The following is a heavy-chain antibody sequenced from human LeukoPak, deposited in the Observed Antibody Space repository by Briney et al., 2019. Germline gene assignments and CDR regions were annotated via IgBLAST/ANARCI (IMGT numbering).Heavy chain of an antibody. V-gene: IGHV4-39*01. CDR2: IYYSGST. D-gene: IGHD5-18*01. J-gene: IGHJ4*02. CDR3: ARRLDTSMVRGGSFDY. Sequence: SETLSLTCTVSGGSISSSSYYWGWVRQPPGKGLEWIGNIYYSGSTYYNPSLKSRVSISEDTSKNQFSLKLSSVTAADTAAYYCARRLDTSMVRGGSFDYWGQGILVTVSS. CDR1: GGSISSSSYY.